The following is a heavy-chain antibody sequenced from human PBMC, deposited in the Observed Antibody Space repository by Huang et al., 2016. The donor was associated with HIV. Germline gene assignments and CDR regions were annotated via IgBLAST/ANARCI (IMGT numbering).Heavy chain of an antibody. CDR3: ARGGIYYDVLTGRHYYYNGLDV. Sequence: EVHLVESGGDLVQPGGSLRLSCVASGFNFSAYWMSWVRQAPGKGLEWVANIKQDGREKNYGDSVKGPCTISRDNAKNSVYLQLTSLRAEDTVVYYCARGGIYYDVLTGRHYYYNGLDVWGQGTTVTVSS. D-gene: IGHD3-9*01. CDR1: GFNFSAYW. CDR2: IKQDGREK. J-gene: IGHJ6*02. V-gene: IGHV3-7*01.